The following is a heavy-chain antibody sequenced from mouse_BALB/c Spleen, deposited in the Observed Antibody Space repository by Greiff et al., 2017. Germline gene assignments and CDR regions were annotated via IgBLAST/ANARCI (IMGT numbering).Heavy chain of an antibody. Sequence: EVMLVESGGGLVQPGGSLKLSCAASGFTFSSYGMSWVRQTPDKRLELVATINSNGGSTYYPDSVKGRFTISRDNAKNTLYLQMSSLKSEDTAMYSCARDYYGRDYWGQGTTVTVSS. J-gene: IGHJ4*01. CDR2: INSNGGST. CDR1: GFTFSSYG. CDR3: ARDYYGRDY. V-gene: IGHV5-6-3*01.